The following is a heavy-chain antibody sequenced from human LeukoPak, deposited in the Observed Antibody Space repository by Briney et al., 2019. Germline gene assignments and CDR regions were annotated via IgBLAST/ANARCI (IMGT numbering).Heavy chain of an antibody. J-gene: IGHJ4*02. CDR1: GYSISSGYY. Sequence: SETLSLTCTVSGYSISSGYYWGWIRQPPGKGLEWIGSIYHSGSTYYNPSLKSRVTISVDTSKNQFSLKLSSVTAADTAVYYCARRGSLDYWGQGTLVTVSS. D-gene: IGHD1-1*01. CDR3: ARRGSLDY. CDR2: IYHSGST. V-gene: IGHV4-38-2*02.